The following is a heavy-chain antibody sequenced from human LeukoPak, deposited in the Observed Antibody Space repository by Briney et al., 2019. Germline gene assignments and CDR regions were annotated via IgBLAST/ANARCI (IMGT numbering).Heavy chain of an antibody. Sequence: GGSLRLSCVASGFTFSSSEMNWVRQAPGEGLEWVSHISSGGNVIYYADSVRGRLTISRNNAKNSLYLQMNSLRAEDTAVYYCARRSRENAFDIWGQGTMVTVSS. CDR1: GFTFSSSE. J-gene: IGHJ3*02. V-gene: IGHV3-48*03. CDR3: ARRSRENAFDI. CDR2: ISSGGNVI.